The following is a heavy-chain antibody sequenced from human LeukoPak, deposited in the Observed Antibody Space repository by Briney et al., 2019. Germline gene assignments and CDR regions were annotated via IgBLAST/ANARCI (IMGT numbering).Heavy chain of an antibody. V-gene: IGHV3-7*01. CDR1: GFTFSTYW. Sequence: GGSLRLSCVGSGFTFSTYWMTWVRQAPGKGLEWVANIKQDGSEKYYVDSVKGRFTTSRDNAKNSLYLQMNSLRAEDTAVYYCARDRYDSSGYDWFDPWGQGTLVTVSS. CDR2: IKQDGSEK. D-gene: IGHD3-22*01. J-gene: IGHJ5*02. CDR3: ARDRYDSSGYDWFDP.